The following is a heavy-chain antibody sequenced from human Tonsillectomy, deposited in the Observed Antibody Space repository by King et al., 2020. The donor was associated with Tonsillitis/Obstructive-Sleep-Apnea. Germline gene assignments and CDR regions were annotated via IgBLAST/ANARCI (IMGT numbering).Heavy chain of an antibody. Sequence: VQLVESGGGLVQPGGSLRFSCAASGFTFSNYAMNWVRQAPGKGLEWISYISSSSSPIFYADSVKGRFTISRDNAKNSLYLQMNSLRDEDTAVYYCARLGVEGVITDSWGQGTLVTVS. J-gene: IGHJ4*02. V-gene: IGHV3-48*02. CDR3: ARLGVEGVITDS. D-gene: IGHD3-10*01. CDR2: ISSSSSPI. CDR1: GFTFSNYA.